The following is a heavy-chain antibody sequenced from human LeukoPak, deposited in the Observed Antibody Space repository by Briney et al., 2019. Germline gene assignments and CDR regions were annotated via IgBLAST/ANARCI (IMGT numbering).Heavy chain of an antibody. CDR1: GGSISSSSYY. CDR2: IYYSGST. CDR3: ARGGWNKFDY. Sequence: SETLSLTCTVSGGSISSSSYYWGWIRQPPGKGLEWIGSIYYSGSTNYNPSLRSRVTISVDTSKNQFSLKLSSVTAADTAVYYCARGGWNKFDYWGQGTLVTVSS. D-gene: IGHD3-22*01. V-gene: IGHV4-39*07. J-gene: IGHJ4*02.